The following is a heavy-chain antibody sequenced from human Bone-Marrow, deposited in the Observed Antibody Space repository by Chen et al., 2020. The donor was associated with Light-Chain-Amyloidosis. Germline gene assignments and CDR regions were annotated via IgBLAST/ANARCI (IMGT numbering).Heavy chain of an antibody. CDR3: ARDTTGRNYDILTGYYATGYGMDV. CDR1: GFTFSSYW. J-gene: IGHJ6*02. V-gene: IGHV3-74*01. D-gene: IGHD3-9*01. CDR2: INSDGSST. Sequence: EVQLVESGGGLVQPGGSLRLSCAASGFTFSSYWMHWVRQAPGKGLVWVSRINSDGSSTSYADSVKGRFTISRDNAKNTLYLQMNSLRAEDTAVYYCARDTTGRNYDILTGYYATGYGMDVWGQGTTVTVSS.